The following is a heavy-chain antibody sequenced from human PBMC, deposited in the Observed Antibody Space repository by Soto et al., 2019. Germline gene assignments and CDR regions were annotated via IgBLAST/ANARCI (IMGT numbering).Heavy chain of an antibody. CDR1: GYTFTRYD. CDR2: TNPKSGYT. CDR3: ARTDGDLDS. D-gene: IGHD4-17*01. V-gene: IGHV1-8*01. J-gene: IGHJ4*02. Sequence: QVQLVQSGAEVKKPGASVKVSCKTSGYTFTRYDINSVRQAPGQGLEWMGWTNPKSGYTGSAQKFQGRITMTRDSSISTAYMELNSLTSEDTAVYYCARTDGDLDSWGQGTLVTVSS.